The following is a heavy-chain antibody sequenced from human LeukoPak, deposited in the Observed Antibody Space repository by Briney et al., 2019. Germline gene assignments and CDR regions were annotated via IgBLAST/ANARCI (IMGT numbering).Heavy chain of an antibody. Sequence: ASVKVSCKASGGTFRSYAISWVRQAPGQGLEWMGGIIPIFGTANYAQKFQGRVTITTDESTSTAYMELSSLRSEDTAVYYCARGRADSWDLRQYYFDYWGQGTLVTVSS. CDR2: IIPIFGTA. CDR3: ARGRADSWDLRQYYFDY. D-gene: IGHD1-26*01. CDR1: GGTFRSYA. J-gene: IGHJ4*02. V-gene: IGHV1-69*05.